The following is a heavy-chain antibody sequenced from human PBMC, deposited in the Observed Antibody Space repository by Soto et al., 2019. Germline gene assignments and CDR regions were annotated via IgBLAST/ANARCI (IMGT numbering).Heavy chain of an antibody. J-gene: IGHJ4*02. CDR1: GGSITSSSFH. V-gene: IGHV4-39*01. D-gene: IGHD3-22*01. Sequence: SETLSLTCTVSGGSITSSSFHWGWIRQPPGKGLEWIGSIYYSGSTYYSPSLKSRVTISVDTSKNQSSLKLSSVTAADTAVYYCAKVEDSSGYYALSVWGQGTLVTVSS. CDR2: IYYSGST. CDR3: AKVEDSSGYYALSV.